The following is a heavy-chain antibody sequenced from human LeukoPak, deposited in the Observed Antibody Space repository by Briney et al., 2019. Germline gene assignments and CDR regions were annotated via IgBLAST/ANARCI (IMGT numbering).Heavy chain of an antibody. D-gene: IGHD4-17*01. CDR3: ARHPAPHLYTVTTPWVSWYMDV. J-gene: IGHJ6*03. V-gene: IGHV1-69*06. CDR2: IIPIFGTA. CDR1: GGTFSSYA. Sequence: VASVKVSCKASGGTFSSYAISWVRQAPGQGLEWMGGIIPIFGTANYAQKFQGRVTITADKSTSTAYMELRSLRSDDTAVYYCARHPAPHLYTVTTPWVSWYMDVWGKGTTVTVSS.